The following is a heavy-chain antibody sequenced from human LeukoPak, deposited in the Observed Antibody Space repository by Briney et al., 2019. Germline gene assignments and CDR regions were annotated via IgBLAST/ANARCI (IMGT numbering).Heavy chain of an antibody. CDR1: GGSFSGYC. Sequence: PSETLSLTCAVYGGSFSGYCWSWIRQPPGKGLEWIGEINHSGSTNYNPSLKSRVTISVDTSKNQFSLKLSSVTAADTAVYYCARGRPHHDYWGQGTLVTVSS. CDR3: ARGRPHHDY. V-gene: IGHV4-34*01. J-gene: IGHJ4*02. CDR2: INHSGST.